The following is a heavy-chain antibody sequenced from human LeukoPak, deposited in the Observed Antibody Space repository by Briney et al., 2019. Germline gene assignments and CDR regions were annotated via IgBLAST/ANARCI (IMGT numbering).Heavy chain of an antibody. V-gene: IGHV4-34*01. D-gene: IGHD3-3*01. CDR1: GGSFSGYY. J-gene: IGHJ4*02. CDR3: ARDQYFDFWSSTATPYYFDY. CDR2: INHGGST. Sequence: SETLSLTCAVYGGSFSGYYWSWIRQPPGKGLEWIGEINHGGSTNYNPSLKSRVTISVDTFKNQLFLRLTSVTAADTAVYYCARDQYFDFWSSTATPYYFDYWGQGTLVTVSS.